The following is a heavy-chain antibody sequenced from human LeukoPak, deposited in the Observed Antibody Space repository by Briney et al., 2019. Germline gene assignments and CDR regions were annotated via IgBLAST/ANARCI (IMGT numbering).Heavy chain of an antibody. CDR1: GGSISSYY. CDR2: IYTTGNT. CDR3: ARGKYYYDSNSSYRYFDP. Sequence: SETLSLTCIVSGGSISSYYWSWIRQPAGKGLEWIGGIYTTGNTNYNPSLKSRVTMSIDTSKKQFSLKLSSVTAADTAVYYCARGKYYYDSNSSYRYFDPWGQGTLVTVSS. D-gene: IGHD3-22*01. V-gene: IGHV4-4*07. J-gene: IGHJ5*02.